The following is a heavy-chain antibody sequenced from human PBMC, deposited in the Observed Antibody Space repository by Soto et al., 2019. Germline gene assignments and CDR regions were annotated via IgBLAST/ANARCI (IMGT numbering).Heavy chain of an antibody. CDR3: ARVQWVRPPRGAFDI. Sequence: QVQLVESGGGVVQPGRSLRLSCAASGFTFSSYGMHWVRQAPGKGLEWVAVIWYDGSNKYYADSVKGRFTISRDNSKNTLYLQMNSLGAEDTAVYYCARVQWVRPPRGAFDIWGQGTMVTVSS. V-gene: IGHV3-33*01. CDR2: IWYDGSNK. D-gene: IGHD3-10*01. CDR1: GFTFSSYG. J-gene: IGHJ3*02.